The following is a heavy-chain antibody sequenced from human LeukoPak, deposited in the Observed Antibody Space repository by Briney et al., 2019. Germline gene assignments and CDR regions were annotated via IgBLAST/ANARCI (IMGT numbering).Heavy chain of an antibody. J-gene: IGHJ2*01. CDR3: VRLYKIEGADL. V-gene: IGHV3-74*01. D-gene: IGHD1-14*01. Sequence: GXSLRLSCAASGFTFSTYWMHWVRQTPGKGGGWVSSIRNDGTTTNYADSVKGGFTISRDNAKNTLYLQMNSLRAEDTAVYYCVRLYKIEGADLWGRGTLVTVSS. CDR2: IRNDGTTT. CDR1: GFTFSTYW.